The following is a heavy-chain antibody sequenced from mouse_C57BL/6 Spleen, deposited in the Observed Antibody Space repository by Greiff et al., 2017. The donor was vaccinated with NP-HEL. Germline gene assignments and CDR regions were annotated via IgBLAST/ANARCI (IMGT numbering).Heavy chain of an antibody. D-gene: IGHD1-1*01. CDR1: GYTFTDYY. Sequence: DVQLQESGPELVKPGASVKISCKASGYTFTDYYMNWVKQSHGKSLEWIGDINPNNGGTSYNQKFKGKATLTVDKSSSTDYMELRSLTSEDSAVYYCAREYYGSSSWFAYWGQGTLVTVSA. J-gene: IGHJ3*01. V-gene: IGHV1-26*01. CDR2: INPNNGGT. CDR3: AREYYGSSSWFAY.